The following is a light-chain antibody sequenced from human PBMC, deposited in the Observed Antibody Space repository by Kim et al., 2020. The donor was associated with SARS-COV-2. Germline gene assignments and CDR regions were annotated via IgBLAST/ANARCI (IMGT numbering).Light chain of an antibody. J-gene: IGLJ2*01. CDR1: NTNLGADYD. CDR2: GNL. V-gene: IGLV1-40*01. Sequence: QRVTISCTGSNTNLGADYDAHWYQQFLGKAPKLLIYGNLNRPSGVPGRFTGSKSGTSASLAITGLQAEDEAYYYCQSFDKSLGALVFGGGTKVTVL. CDR3: QSFDKSLGALV.